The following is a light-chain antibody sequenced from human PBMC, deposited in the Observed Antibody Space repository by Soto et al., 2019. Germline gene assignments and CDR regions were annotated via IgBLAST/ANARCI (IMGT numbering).Light chain of an antibody. V-gene: IGKV1-39*01. Sequence: DTRMSRSPSSQSASVVGRVSLSRRASQSIGNHLNWYQQKPGKAPKFLIYAASTLQSGVPSRFSGSASGTDFTLTICSLQPEDFATYFCQQTYSTPPTFGQGTKVDIK. CDR1: QSIGNH. CDR3: QQTYSTPPT. CDR2: AAS. J-gene: IGKJ1*01.